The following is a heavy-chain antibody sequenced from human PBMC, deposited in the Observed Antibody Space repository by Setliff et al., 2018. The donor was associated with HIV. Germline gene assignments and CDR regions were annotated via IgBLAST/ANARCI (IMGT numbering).Heavy chain of an antibody. Sequence: GGSLRLSCAASGFTFSSYAMHWVRQAPGKGLEWVAVTSYDGSNKYYAYSVKGRFTISRDKSKNTLYLQMNSLRAEDTAVYYCARDPRASYLSYYYYHYLDVWGKGTTVTVSS. J-gene: IGHJ6*03. CDR1: GFTFSSYA. CDR2: TSYDGSNK. V-gene: IGHV3-30*01. D-gene: IGHD3-16*02. CDR3: ARDPRASYLSYYYYHYLDV.